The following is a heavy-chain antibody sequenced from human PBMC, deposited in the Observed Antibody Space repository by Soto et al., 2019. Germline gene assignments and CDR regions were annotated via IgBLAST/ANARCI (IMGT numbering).Heavy chain of an antibody. Sequence: QVQLVQSGAEVKKPGASVKVSCKASGYTFTNYAMHWVRQAPGQRLEWVGWSNAGNGNAKYSQQFQGRVTITRDTDSGTGYIELRSLSSEDTAVYYCEGGGSLYWYHDNWGRRSLVNVS. V-gene: IGHV1-3*01. CDR1: GYTFTNYA. CDR3: EGGGSLYWYHDN. D-gene: IGHD1-26*01. CDR2: SNAGNGNA. J-gene: IGHJ2*01.